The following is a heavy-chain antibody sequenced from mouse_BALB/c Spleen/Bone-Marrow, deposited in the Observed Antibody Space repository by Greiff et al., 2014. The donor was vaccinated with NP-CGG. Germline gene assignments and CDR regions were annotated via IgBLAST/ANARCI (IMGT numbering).Heavy chain of an antibody. Sequence: QVQLKESGPELVKPGASVKMSCKASGYTFTSYYIHWGKQRPGQGLEWIGWIYPGDGSTKYNEKFKGKTTLTEDKSSSTAYMLLSSLTSEDSAIYFCARKENWAYAMDYWGQGTSVTVSS. CDR2: IYPGDGST. D-gene: IGHD4-1*01. V-gene: IGHV1S56*01. J-gene: IGHJ4*01. CDR3: ARKENWAYAMDY. CDR1: GYTFTSYY.